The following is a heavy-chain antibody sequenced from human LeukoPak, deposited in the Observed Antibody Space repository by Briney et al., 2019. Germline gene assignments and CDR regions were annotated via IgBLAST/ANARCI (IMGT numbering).Heavy chain of an antibody. Sequence: GASVKVSCKASGYTFTGYYMHWVRQAPGQGLEWMGWINPNSGGTNYAQKFQGRVTMTRDTSISTAYMELSRLRSDDTAVCYCARYSSSTSTFDYWGQGTLVTVSS. J-gene: IGHJ4*02. CDR1: GYTFTGYY. V-gene: IGHV1-2*02. D-gene: IGHD6-6*01. CDR3: ARYSSSTSTFDY. CDR2: INPNSGGT.